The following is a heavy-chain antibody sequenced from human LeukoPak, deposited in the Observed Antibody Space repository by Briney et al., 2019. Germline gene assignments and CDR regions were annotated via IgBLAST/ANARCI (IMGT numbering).Heavy chain of an antibody. CDR2: IIPIFGTS. CDR3: ARCWGEPKGPNFWSGPLDI. V-gene: IGHV1-69*05. CDR1: GGTFISHA. D-gene: IGHD3-3*01. Sequence: SVKVSCKTSGGTFISHAISWVRQAPGKGLEWMGGIIPIFGTSNYAQQFRGRVTITTDESTTTAYMELSSLRSEDTAVYYCARCWGEPKGPNFWSGPLDIWGQGTLVTVSS. J-gene: IGHJ4*02.